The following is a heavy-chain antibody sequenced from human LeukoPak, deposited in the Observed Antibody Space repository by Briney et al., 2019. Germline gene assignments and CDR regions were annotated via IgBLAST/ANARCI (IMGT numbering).Heavy chain of an antibody. V-gene: IGHV1-69*10. CDR1: GGTFSSYD. CDR2: IIPIFGIA. Sequence: LWGSVRVSCEASGGTFSSYDISWVRQAPGQGREWVGRIIPIFGIANYAQTLQGRVTITADKSTSTAYMELSSLRSEDTAVYYCARVASEETLSRGFYDYDSAHTFEAFDIWGQGTMVTVSS. J-gene: IGHJ3*02. CDR3: ARVASEETLSRGFYDYDSAHTFEAFDI. D-gene: IGHD3-22*01.